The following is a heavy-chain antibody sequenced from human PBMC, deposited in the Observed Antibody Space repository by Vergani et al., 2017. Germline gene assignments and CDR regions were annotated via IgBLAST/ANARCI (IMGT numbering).Heavy chain of an antibody. CDR2: IYYSGNT. J-gene: IGHJ6*02. V-gene: IGHV4-59*01. Sequence: QLHLQESGPGLVKPSETLSLTCTVSGGSISSYYWSWIRQPPGKGLEWIGYIYYSGNTNYNPSLKSRVTISVDTSKNQFSLKLSSVTAADTAVYYCARVVRGSYYYGMDVWGQGTTVTVSS. D-gene: IGHD1-26*01. CDR3: ARVVRGSYYYGMDV. CDR1: GGSISSYY.